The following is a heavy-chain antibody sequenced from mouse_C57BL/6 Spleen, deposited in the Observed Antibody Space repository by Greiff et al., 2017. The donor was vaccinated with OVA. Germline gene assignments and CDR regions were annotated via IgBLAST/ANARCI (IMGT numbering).Heavy chain of an antibody. J-gene: IGHJ1*03. Sequence: ESGPELVKPGASVKISCKASGYSFTDYNMNWVKQSNGKSLEWIGVINPNYGTTSYNQKFKGKATLTVDQSSSTAYMQLNSLTSEDSAVYYCARSDDYPSYWYFDVWGTGTTVTVSS. V-gene: IGHV1-39*01. CDR1: GYSFTDYN. D-gene: IGHD2-4*01. CDR2: INPNYGTT. CDR3: ARSDDYPSYWYFDV.